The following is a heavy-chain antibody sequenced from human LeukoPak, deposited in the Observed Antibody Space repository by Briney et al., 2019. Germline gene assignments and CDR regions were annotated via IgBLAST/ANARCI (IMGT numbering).Heavy chain of an antibody. V-gene: IGHV4-59*08. CDR2: IYYSGST. Sequence: SETLSLICTVSGGSISSYYWSWIRQPPGKGLEWIGYIYYSGSTNYKSSLKSRVTISVDTSKNQFSLTLTSVTAADTAIYYCAKDDRLLTNWFDPWGQGTLVTVSS. CDR1: GGSISSYY. J-gene: IGHJ5*02. CDR3: AKDDRLLTNWFDP. D-gene: IGHD3-22*01.